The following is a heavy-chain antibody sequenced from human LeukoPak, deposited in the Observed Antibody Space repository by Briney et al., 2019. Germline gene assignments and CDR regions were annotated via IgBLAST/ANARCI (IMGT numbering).Heavy chain of an antibody. CDR3: ARDKSSVDILTGYDY. J-gene: IGHJ4*02. Sequence: GGSLRLSCAASGFTFSSYSMNWVRQAPGKGLEWVSYSSSSSSTIYYADSVKGRFTISRDNAENSLYLQMNSLRAEDTAVYYCARDKSSVDILTGYDYWGQGTLVTVSS. V-gene: IGHV3-48*04. CDR2: SSSSSSTI. CDR1: GFTFSSYS. D-gene: IGHD3-9*01.